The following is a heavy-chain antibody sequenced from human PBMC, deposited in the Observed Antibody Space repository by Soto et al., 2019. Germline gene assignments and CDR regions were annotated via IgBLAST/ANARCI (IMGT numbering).Heavy chain of an antibody. CDR1: GASIRYGGYS. V-gene: IGHV4-30-2*06. Sequence: TLSLTCTVFGASIRYGGYSWSWVRKSPGRGLEWIGYISHLENTYFHPSLKSRLTMSIDRTRNQFSLNLSSVTAADMAVYFCARGGGYDPFDSWGQGILVTVSS. CDR3: ARGGGYDPFDS. J-gene: IGHJ4*02. D-gene: IGHD5-12*01. CDR2: ISHLENT.